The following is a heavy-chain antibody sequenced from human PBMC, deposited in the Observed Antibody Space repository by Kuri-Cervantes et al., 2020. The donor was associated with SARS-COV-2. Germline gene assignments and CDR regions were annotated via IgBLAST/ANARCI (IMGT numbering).Heavy chain of an antibody. J-gene: IGHJ4*02. CDR2: ISYDGSNK. Sequence: CTASGFTFSSSWMIWARQAPGKGLEWVTVISYDGSNKYYADSVKGRFTISRDNTKNTLYMQMNSLRAEDTAVYYCAGTKRGKTYLDYWVQGALVTVSS. CDR3: AGTKRGKTYLDY. D-gene: IGHD3-10*01. CDR1: GFTFSSSW. V-gene: IGHV3-30-3*01.